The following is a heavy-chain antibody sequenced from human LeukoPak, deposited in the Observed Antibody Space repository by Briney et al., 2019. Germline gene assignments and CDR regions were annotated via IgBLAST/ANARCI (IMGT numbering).Heavy chain of an antibody. CDR1: GFSFSNVW. D-gene: IGHD5-18*01. V-gene: IGHV3-15*01. J-gene: IGHJ4*02. CDR2: IKSKTDGGTT. Sequence: PGGSLRLSCAASGFSFSNVWMSSVRQVPGKGLEWVGRIKSKTDGGTTDYAAPVKSRFTISRDDSKNTLYLQMNSLKTEDTAVYYCTTEWIQLFDFWGQGTLVTVSS. CDR3: TTEWIQLFDF.